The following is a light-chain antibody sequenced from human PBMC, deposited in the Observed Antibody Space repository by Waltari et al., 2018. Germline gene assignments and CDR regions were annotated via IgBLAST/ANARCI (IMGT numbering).Light chain of an antibody. CDR3: QTWGSGILV. J-gene: IGLJ3*02. V-gene: IGLV4-69*01. CDR1: SGPISSA. Sequence: QLVLTQSPSASASLGASVMVSCTLSSGPISSAIAWSPQQPEKGPRFLLMIDTDGIHKKGDGIPDRFSGSSSGADRYLTISSLQFDDEADYYCQTWGSGILVFGGGTKVTVL. CDR2: IDTDGIH.